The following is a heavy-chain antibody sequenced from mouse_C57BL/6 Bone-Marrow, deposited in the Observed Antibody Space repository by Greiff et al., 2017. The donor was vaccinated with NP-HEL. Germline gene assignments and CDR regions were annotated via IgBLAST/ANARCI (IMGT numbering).Heavy chain of an antibody. CDR3: ARDSEYDWFAY. D-gene: IGHD2-14*01. V-gene: IGHV1-50*01. Sequence: QVQLQQPGAELVKPGASVKLSCKASGYTFTSYWMQWVKQRPGQGLEWIGEIDPSDSYTNYNQKFKGKATLTVDTSSSTAYMQLSSLTSEDSAVYYCARDSEYDWFAYWGQGTLVTVSA. CDR1: GYTFTSYW. CDR2: IDPSDSYT. J-gene: IGHJ3*01.